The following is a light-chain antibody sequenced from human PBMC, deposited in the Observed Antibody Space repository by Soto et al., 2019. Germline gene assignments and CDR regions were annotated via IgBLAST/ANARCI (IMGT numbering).Light chain of an antibody. V-gene: IGKV1-5*01. Sequence: DIQMTQSPSCLSASVGDRVTITCRASQTISTYLNWYQQKPGKAPKLLIYGASSLQRGVPSRFSGSGSGTEFTLTINSLLPDDFAAYYCQHYSTYSGTFGQGTKVDIK. CDR2: GAS. J-gene: IGKJ1*01. CDR3: QHYSTYSGT. CDR1: QTISTY.